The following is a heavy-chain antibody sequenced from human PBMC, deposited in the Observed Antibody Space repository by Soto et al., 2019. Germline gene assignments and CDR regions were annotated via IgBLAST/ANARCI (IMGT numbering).Heavy chain of an antibody. V-gene: IGHV4-31*03. CDR2: IYYSGST. CDR3: ARILTTGDYYYYYMDV. CDR1: GGSISSGGYY. D-gene: IGHD3-9*01. Sequence: PSETLSLTCTVSGGSISSGGYYWSWIRQHPGKGLEWIGYIYYSGSTYYNPSLKSRVTISVDTSKNQFSLKLSSVTAADTAVYYCARILTTGDYYYYYMDVWGKGTTVTVSS. J-gene: IGHJ6*03.